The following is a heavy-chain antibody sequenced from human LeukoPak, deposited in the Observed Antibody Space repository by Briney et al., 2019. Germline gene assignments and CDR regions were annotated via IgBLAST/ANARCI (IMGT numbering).Heavy chain of an antibody. CDR1: GGSISSSSYY. J-gene: IGHJ4*02. D-gene: IGHD4-11*01. CDR3: ARYSNSMVDY. Sequence: SETLSLTCTVSGGSISSSSYYWGWIRQPPGKGLEWIGSIYYSGSTYYNPSLKSRVTISVDTSKNQFSLKLSSVTAADTAVYYCARYSNSMVDYWGQGTLVTVSS. V-gene: IGHV4-39*01. CDR2: IYYSGST.